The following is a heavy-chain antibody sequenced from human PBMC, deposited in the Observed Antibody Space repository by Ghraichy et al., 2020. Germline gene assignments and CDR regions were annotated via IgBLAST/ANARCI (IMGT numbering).Heavy chain of an antibody. D-gene: IGHD3-10*01. J-gene: IGHJ4*02. V-gene: IGHV4-59*01. Sequence: SETLSLTCTVSGGSISSYYWSWIRQPPGKGLEWIGYIYYSGSTNYNPSLKSRVTISVDTSKNQFSLKLSSVTAADTAVYYCARVGGTTMVRGGFDYWGQGTLVTVSS. CDR1: GGSISSYY. CDR2: IYYSGST. CDR3: ARVGGTTMVRGGFDY.